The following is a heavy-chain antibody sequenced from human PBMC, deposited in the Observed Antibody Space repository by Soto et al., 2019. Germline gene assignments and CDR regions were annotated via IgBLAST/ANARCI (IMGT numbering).Heavy chain of an antibody. D-gene: IGHD2-21*02. CDR1: GGSISSSSYF. Sequence: QLQLQESGPGLVKPSETLSLTCTVSGGSISSSSYFWGWIRQPPGKGLEWIGSIYYSGSTYYNPSLKXRXTXSXXTYKNPFSLKLSSVPAADTAVYYCARHPSDFWFDPWGQGTLVTVSS. J-gene: IGHJ5*02. CDR2: IYYSGST. CDR3: ARHPSDFWFDP. V-gene: IGHV4-39*01.